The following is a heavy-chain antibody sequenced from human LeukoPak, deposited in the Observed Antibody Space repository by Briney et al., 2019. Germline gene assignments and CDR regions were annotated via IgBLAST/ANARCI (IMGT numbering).Heavy chain of an antibody. D-gene: IGHD2-2*01. CDR3: AKALEYCSSTSCYPPYYSLDV. J-gene: IGHJ6*02. Sequence: PGGSLRLSCAASGFTFSDYNINWVRQAPGKGLEWVSYISSSSATLYYADSVKGRFTISRDNSKNTLYLQMNSLRAEDTAVYYCAKALEYCSSTSCYPPYYSLDVWGQGTTVTVSS. CDR1: GFTFSDYN. V-gene: IGHV3-48*01. CDR2: ISSSSATL.